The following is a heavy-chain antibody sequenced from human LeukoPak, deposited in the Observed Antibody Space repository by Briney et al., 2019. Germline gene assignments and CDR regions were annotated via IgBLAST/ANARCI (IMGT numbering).Heavy chain of an antibody. CDR1: GGSISSYY. CDR3: ARRTDSSGYYSFYFDY. J-gene: IGHJ4*02. Sequence: SGTLSLTCTVSGGSISSYYWSWIRQPAGKGLEWIGRIYTSGSTNYNPSLKSRVTMSVDTSKNQFSLKLSSVTAADTAVYYCARRTDSSGYYSFYFDYWGQGTLVTVSS. V-gene: IGHV4-4*07. CDR2: IYTSGST. D-gene: IGHD3-22*01.